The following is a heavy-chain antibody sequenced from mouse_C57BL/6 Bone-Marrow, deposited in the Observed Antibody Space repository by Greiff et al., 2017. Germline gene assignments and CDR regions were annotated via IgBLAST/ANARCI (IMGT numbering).Heavy chain of an antibody. V-gene: IGHV1-55*01. D-gene: IGHD4-1*01. CDR2: IYPTSGRT. CDR1: GYTFTSYW. J-gene: IGHJ2*01. Sequence: QVQLQQPGAELVKPGASVKMSCKASGYTFTSYWITWVKQRPGQGLEWIGDIYPTSGRTNYNEKFKSKAILTVDTASNTAYMQLSSLTSEDSAVFYCAGSGPLGRSMDYWGQGTTLTVSS. CDR3: AGSGPLGRSMDY.